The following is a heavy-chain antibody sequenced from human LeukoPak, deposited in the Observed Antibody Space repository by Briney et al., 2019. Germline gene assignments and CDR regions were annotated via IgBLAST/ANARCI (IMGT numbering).Heavy chain of an antibody. J-gene: IGHJ3*02. CDR1: GYTFTSYA. V-gene: IGHV1-3*01. CDR3: ARPRRYYYDSSGYYQDDAFDI. Sequence: ASVKVSCKASGYTFTSYAIHWVRQAPGQRLEWTGWINAGSGNTKYSQKFQGRVSISRDTSATTAHMQLSSLRFEDTAVYYCARPRRYYYDSSGYYQDDAFDIWGQGTMVTVSS. CDR2: INAGSGNT. D-gene: IGHD3-22*01.